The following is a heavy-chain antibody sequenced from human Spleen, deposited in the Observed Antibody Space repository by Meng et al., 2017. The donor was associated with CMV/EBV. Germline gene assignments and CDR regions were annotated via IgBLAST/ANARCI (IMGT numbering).Heavy chain of an antibody. CDR1: GFAFSSYS. Sequence: GGSLRLSCAASGFAFSSYSMSWVRQAPGKGLEWVSYISSNGSTICYGDSVKGRFTISRGNAKNSLYLQMNSLRAEDTAVYYCARETVVVVFNAFDIWGQGTMVTVSS. CDR2: ISSNGSTI. D-gene: IGHD2-2*01. J-gene: IGHJ3*02. V-gene: IGHV3-48*04. CDR3: ARETVVVVFNAFDI.